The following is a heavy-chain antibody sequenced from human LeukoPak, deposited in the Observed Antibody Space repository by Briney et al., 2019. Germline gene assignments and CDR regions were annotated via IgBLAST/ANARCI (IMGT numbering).Heavy chain of an antibody. V-gene: IGHV4-59*01. Sequence: SETLSLTCTVSGSSISSYYWSWIRQPPGKGLEWIGYIYYSGSTNYNPSLKSRVTISVDTSKNQFSLKLSSVTAADTAVYYCARGVMSDHTILYGMDVWGQGTTVTVSS. CDR1: GSSISSYY. D-gene: IGHD3-16*01. CDR2: IYYSGST. CDR3: ARGVMSDHTILYGMDV. J-gene: IGHJ6*02.